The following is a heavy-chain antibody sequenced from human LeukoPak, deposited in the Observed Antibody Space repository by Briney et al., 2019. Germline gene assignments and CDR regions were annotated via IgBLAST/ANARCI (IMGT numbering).Heavy chain of an antibody. CDR1: GFTFSSYA. CDR3: AKSTSEFTYYYDSSGYPAFDY. CDR2: ISGSGGST. Sequence: GGSLRLSCAASGFTFSSYAMGWVRQAPGKGLEWVSAISGSGGSTYYADSVKGRFTISRDNSKNTLYLQMNSLRAEDTAVYYCAKSTSEFTYYYDSSGYPAFDYWGQGTLVTVSS. J-gene: IGHJ4*02. D-gene: IGHD3-22*01. V-gene: IGHV3-23*01.